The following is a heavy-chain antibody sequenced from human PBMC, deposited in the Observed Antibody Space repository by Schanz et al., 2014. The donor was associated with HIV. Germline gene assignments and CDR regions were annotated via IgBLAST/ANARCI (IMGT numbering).Heavy chain of an antibody. CDR2: ISESGGRP. V-gene: IGHV3-23*01. CDR3: AKPEYDSSGNSQTHFDY. CDR1: GFAFNNYA. D-gene: IGHD3-22*01. Sequence: EVQLLESGGGFVQPGGSLRLSCAASGFAFNNYAMTWVRQAPGKGLEWVSSISESGGRPYYTDSVNGRFTSSRDNSKNTLSLQMTALRTEDTAIYYCAKPEYDSSGNSQTHFDYWGQGTLVSVSS. J-gene: IGHJ4*02.